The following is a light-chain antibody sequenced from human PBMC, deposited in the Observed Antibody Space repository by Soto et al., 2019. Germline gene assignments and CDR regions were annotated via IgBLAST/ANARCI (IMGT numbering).Light chain of an antibody. CDR2: SAS. V-gene: IGKV3-20*01. Sequence: EIVSTQSPGTLSLSPGERATLSCRASQTINKNYFAWYQQKPGQAPRPLMYSASSRATGIPDRFSGSGSGTDFTLTISRLEPEDFAVYYCQHYNNWLGTFGGGTKVDIK. CDR3: QHYNNWLGT. CDR1: QTINKNY. J-gene: IGKJ4*01.